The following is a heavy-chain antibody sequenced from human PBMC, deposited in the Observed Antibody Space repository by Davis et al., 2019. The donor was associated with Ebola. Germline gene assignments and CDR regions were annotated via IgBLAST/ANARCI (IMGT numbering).Heavy chain of an antibody. CDR2: ISPDGSQK. CDR1: GFTFSTYW. Sequence: GESLKISCAASGFTFSTYWMSWVRQTPGKGLEWVAHISPDGSQKYYVDSTKGRFTISRDNAKSLLFLQMNSLRAEDTAVYYCARDASYSSGWYEGWFDPWGQGTLVTVSS. D-gene: IGHD6-19*01. J-gene: IGHJ5*02. CDR3: ARDASYSSGWYEGWFDP. V-gene: IGHV3-7*01.